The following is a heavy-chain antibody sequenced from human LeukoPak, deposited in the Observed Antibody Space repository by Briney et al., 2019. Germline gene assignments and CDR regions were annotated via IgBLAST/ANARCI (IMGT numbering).Heavy chain of an antibody. D-gene: IGHD1-14*01. CDR2: ISGSGGST. J-gene: IGHJ4*02. Sequence: GGSLRLSCAASGFTFSSYAMSWVGRAPGTGGGWVSAISGSGGSTYYADSVKGRFTISRDNSKNTLYLQMNSLRAEDTDVYYCAKDFVDTELDYWGQGTLVTVSS. V-gene: IGHV3-23*01. CDR3: AKDFVDTELDY. CDR1: GFTFSSYA.